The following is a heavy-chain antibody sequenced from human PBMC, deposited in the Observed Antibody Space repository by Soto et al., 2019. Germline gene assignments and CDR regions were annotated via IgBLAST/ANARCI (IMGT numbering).Heavy chain of an antibody. Sequence: GASVKVSCKASGYTFTSYYMHWVRQAPGQGLEWMGIINPSGGSTSYAQKFQGRVTMTRDTSTSTVYMELSSLRSEDTAVYYCARSHQTTYYYDSSGYLDPWGQGTLVTVYS. V-gene: IGHV1-46*01. CDR2: INPSGGST. CDR3: ARSHQTTYYYDSSGYLDP. CDR1: GYTFTSYY. D-gene: IGHD3-22*01. J-gene: IGHJ5*02.